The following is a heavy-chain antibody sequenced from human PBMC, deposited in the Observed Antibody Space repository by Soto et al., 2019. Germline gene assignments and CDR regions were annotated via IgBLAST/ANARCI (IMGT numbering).Heavy chain of an antibody. V-gene: IGHV4-31*03. CDR1: GVSITRGGYY. J-gene: IGHJ4*02. Sequence: SETLSLSCTVSGVSITRGGYYWSWIRQLPGKGLEWIGYIYNTGSSSYNPSLKSRLMISLDTSKTQFSLKLTAVTAADTAIYYCASQLGHCTGGSCRGAFDYWGQGALVTVSS. D-gene: IGHD2-8*02. CDR2: IYNTGSS. CDR3: ASQLGHCTGGSCRGAFDY.